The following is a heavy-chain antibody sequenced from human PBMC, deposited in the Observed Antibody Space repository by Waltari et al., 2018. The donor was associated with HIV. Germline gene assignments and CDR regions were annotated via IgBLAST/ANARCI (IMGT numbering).Heavy chain of an antibody. CDR3: ARSRHHFGATNWFGTGWFFDS. CDR1: GHSISNAYY. CDR2: IYHNGSPP. D-gene: IGHD3-9*01. Sequence: QVQLQESGPGLVKPSETLSLTCAVSGHSISNAYYWGWIRQPPGKGLEWIGRIYHNGSPPNYTPPLKSRVTIPLDTSKNHFSLKLRSVTAADTATYYCARSRHHFGATNWFGTGWFFDSWGPGILVTVSS. J-gene: IGHJ4*02. V-gene: IGHV4-38-2*01.